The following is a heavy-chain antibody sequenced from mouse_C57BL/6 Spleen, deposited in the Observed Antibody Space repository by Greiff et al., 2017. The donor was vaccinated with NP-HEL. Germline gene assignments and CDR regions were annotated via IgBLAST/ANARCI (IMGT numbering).Heavy chain of an antibody. J-gene: IGHJ4*01. D-gene: IGHD3-2*02. CDR2: INPSNGGT. Sequence: QVQLQQPGTELVKPGASVKLSCKASGYTFTSYWMHWVKQRPGQGLEWIGNINPSNGGTNYNEKFKSKATLTVDKSSSTAYIQLSSLTSEDSAVYYCARSPKTAQATTGAMDYWGQGTSVTVSS. V-gene: IGHV1-53*01. CDR3: ARSPKTAQATTGAMDY. CDR1: GYTFTSYW.